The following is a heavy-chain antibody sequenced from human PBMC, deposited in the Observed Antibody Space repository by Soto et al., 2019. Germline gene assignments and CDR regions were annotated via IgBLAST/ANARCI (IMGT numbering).Heavy chain of an antibody. V-gene: IGHV3-23*01. CDR3: ARGRYSLSIVSGVEY. CDR1: VFTFINYS. Sequence: VVSLILSCSSSVFTFINYSMSWVRQAPVKGLEWVSSISGNGGTTYYADSVKGRFTFSRYNSENTLYLQMHSLRVEDTAMYYCARGRYSLSIVSGVEYWGKGTMVIVSS. CDR2: ISGNGGTT. D-gene: IGHD1-1*01. J-gene: IGHJ4*02.